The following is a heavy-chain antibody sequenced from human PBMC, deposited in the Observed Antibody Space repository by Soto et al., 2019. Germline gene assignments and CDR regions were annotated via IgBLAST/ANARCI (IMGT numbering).Heavy chain of an antibody. D-gene: IGHD6-19*01. J-gene: IGHJ5*02. V-gene: IGHV3-23*01. Sequence: EVQLLESGGGLVQPGGSLRLSCAASGFTFSSYAMSWVRQAPGKGLEWVSAIIDRSTATFYADSVKGRFTISRDDSKNPLYLQMNSLRAEDTAVYYCTKEGRSSGPSHFDPWGQGTLVTVSS. CDR1: GFTFSSYA. CDR3: TKEGRSSGPSHFDP. CDR2: IIDRSTAT.